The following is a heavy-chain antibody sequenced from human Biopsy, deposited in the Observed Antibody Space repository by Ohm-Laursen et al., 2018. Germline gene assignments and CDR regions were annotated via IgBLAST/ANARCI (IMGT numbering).Heavy chain of an antibody. CDR2: IWYDGSKK. CDR3: ARDTRWSPYSMDV. J-gene: IGHJ6*02. D-gene: IGHD4-23*01. V-gene: IGHV3-33*01. Sequence: SLRLSCAASGLSFSTYGMHWVRQAPGKGLEWVAVIWYDGSKKYYADSVKGRFTITRDNSKNTLYLQMHSLRAEDTAVYYCARDTRWSPYSMDVWGQGTTVTVSS. CDR1: GLSFSTYG.